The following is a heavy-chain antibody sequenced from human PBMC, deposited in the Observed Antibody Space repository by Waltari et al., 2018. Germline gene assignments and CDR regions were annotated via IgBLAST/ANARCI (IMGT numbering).Heavy chain of an antibody. Sequence: QLQLVESGGGVVQPGGSLRLSCKASGFTFNTFGMHWVRQAPGKGLEWVAGIRYDGDNKFYADSVKGRFIISRDNSKNTLFLETNSLRIEDTAVYYCARDIIAPRPDGFDVWGQGTLVTVSA. CDR1: GFTFNTFG. V-gene: IGHV3-33*01. D-gene: IGHD6-6*01. CDR3: ARDIIAPRPDGFDV. CDR2: IRYDGDNK. J-gene: IGHJ3*01.